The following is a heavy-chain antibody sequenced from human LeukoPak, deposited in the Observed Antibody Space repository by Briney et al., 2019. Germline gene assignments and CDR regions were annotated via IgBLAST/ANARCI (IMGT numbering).Heavy chain of an antibody. CDR2: IIPIFGTA. V-gene: IGHV1-69*13. J-gene: IGHJ4*02. CDR3: ARERDFWSGGYFDY. CDR1: GGTFSSYA. D-gene: IGHD3-3*01. Sequence: VASVKVSCKASGGTFSSYAISWVRQAPGQGLEWMGGIIPIFGTANYAQKFQGRVTITADESTSTAYMELSSLRSEDTAVYYCARERDFWSGGYFDYWGQGTLVTVSS.